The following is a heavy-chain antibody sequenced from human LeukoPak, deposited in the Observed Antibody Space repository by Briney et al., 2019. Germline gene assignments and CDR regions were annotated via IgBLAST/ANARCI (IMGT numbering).Heavy chain of an antibody. Sequence: PGGSLRLSCAASGFTFSSYSMNWVRQAPGKGLEWVSYISSSSSTIYYADSVKGRFTISRDNAKNSLYLQMNSLRAEDTAVYYCARDLGTAMVPYNWFDPWGQGTLVTVSS. D-gene: IGHD5-18*01. V-gene: IGHV3-48*04. CDR1: GFTFSSYS. CDR2: ISSSSSTI. CDR3: ARDLGTAMVPYNWFDP. J-gene: IGHJ5*02.